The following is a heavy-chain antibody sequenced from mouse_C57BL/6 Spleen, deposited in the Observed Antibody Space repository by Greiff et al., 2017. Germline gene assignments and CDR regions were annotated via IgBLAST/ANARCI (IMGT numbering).Heavy chain of an antibody. CDR1: GYTFTSYW. V-gene: IGHV1-50*01. CDR2: IDPSDSYT. CDR3: ANLYPREGLAY. J-gene: IGHJ3*01. Sequence: VQLQQPGAELVKPGASVKLSCKASGYTFTSYWMQWVKQRPGQGLEWIGEIDPSDSYTNYNQKFKGKATLTVDTSSSTAYMQLSSLTSEDSAVYYCANLYPREGLAYWGQGTLVTVSA.